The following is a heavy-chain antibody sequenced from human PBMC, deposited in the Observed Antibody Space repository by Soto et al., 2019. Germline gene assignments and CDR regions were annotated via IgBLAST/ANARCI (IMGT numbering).Heavy chain of an antibody. CDR1: GGSISSYY. Sequence: PSETLSLTCTLSGGSISSYYWSWIRQPPGKGLEWIGYIYYSGSTNYNPSLKSRVTISVDTSKNQFSLKLSSVTAADTAVYYCARALGGWFDPWGQGTLVSVSS. CDR3: ARALGGWFDP. J-gene: IGHJ5*02. CDR2: IYYSGST. V-gene: IGHV4-59*01.